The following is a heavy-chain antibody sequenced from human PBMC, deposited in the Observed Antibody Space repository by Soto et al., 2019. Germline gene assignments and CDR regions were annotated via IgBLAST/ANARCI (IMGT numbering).Heavy chain of an antibody. V-gene: IGHV3-33*06. CDR1: GFTFSSYW. Sequence: GGSLRLSCAASGFTFSSYWMHWVRQAPGKGLEWVAVIWYDGSKTYYADSVKGRFTISRDNSKNTLYLQMNSVRVEDTAMYYCVKDHCGGDCYSNPYFDYWGQGTLVTVSS. D-gene: IGHD2-21*02. CDR3: VKDHCGGDCYSNPYFDY. J-gene: IGHJ4*02. CDR2: IWYDGSKT.